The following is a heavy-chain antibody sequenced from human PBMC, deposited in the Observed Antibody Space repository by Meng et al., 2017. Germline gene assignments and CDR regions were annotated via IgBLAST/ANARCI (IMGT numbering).Heavy chain of an antibody. CDR3: HSGWYQAGDDY. CDR2: IIPIFGTA. D-gene: IGHD6-19*01. V-gene: IGHV1-69*06. CDR1: GGTFSSYA. J-gene: IGHJ4*02. Sequence: VQRVQSGAGGKKPGSSGKVACKASGGTFSSYAISWVRQAPGQGLEWMGGIIPIFGTANYAQKFQGRVTITADKSTSTAYMELSSLRSEDTAVYYCHSGWYQAGDDYWGQGTLVTVSS.